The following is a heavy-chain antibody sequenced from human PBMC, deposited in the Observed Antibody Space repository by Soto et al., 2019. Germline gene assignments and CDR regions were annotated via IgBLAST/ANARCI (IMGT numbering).Heavy chain of an antibody. V-gene: IGHV4-59*12. Sequence: PSETLSLTCTVSGGSISSYYCSWIRKHQGKGLEWIGYIYYSGSTNYNPSLKRRVTISVDTSKSQFSLKLSSVTVADTAMYHCEGTQSAGAFYWYFDLWGRGTLVTVSS. CDR1: GGSISSYY. CDR2: IYYSGST. CDR3: EGTQSAGAFYWYFDL. D-gene: IGHD6-19*01. J-gene: IGHJ2*01.